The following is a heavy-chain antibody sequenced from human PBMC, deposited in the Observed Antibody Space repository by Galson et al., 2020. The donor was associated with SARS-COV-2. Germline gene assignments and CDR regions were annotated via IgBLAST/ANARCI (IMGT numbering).Heavy chain of an antibody. D-gene: IGHD3-9*01. CDR3: ARGGYFGFYYYYGMDV. J-gene: IGHJ6*02. Sequence: GESLKISCAASGFTFSSYDMHWVRQATGKGLEWVSAIGTAGDPYYPGSVKGRFTISRENAKNSLYLQMNSLRAGDTAVYYCARGGYFGFYYYYGMDVWGQGTTVTVSS. V-gene: IGHV3-13*05. CDR1: GFTFSSYD. CDR2: IGTAGDP.